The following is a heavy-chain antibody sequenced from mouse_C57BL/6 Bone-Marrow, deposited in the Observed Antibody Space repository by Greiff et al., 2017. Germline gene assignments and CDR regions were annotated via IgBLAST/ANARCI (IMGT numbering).Heavy chain of an antibody. CDR2: IDPSDSYT. V-gene: IGHV1-50*01. D-gene: IGHD1-1*01. J-gene: IGHJ3*01. Sequence: QVQLQQPGAELVKPGASVKLSCKASGYTFTSYWMQWVKQRPGQGLEWIGEIDPSDSYTNYNQKFKGKATLTVDTSSSTASMQLSSLTSEDSAVYYCASYYYGSSPAWFAYWGQGTLVTVSA. CDR3: ASYYYGSSPAWFAY. CDR1: GYTFTSYW.